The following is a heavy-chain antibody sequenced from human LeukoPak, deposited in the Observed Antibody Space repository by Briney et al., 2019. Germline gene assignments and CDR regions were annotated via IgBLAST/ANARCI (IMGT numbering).Heavy chain of an antibody. J-gene: IGHJ4*02. CDR1: GYRFTSYW. CDR3: ARHGLGYSSSWYGDY. D-gene: IGHD6-13*01. V-gene: IGHV5-51*01. CDR2: IYPGDSDT. Sequence: GGALETSFQGSGYRFTSYWIGWVRPVPGKGLEWMGIIYPGDSDTRYRPSFQGQVTISADKSISTAYLQWSSLKASDTAMYYCARHGLGYSSSWYGDYWGQGTLVTVSS.